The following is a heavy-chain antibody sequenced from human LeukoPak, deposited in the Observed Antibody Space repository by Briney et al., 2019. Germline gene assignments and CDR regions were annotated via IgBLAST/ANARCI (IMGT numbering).Heavy chain of an antibody. V-gene: IGHV1-2*02. CDR1: GYTFTDYY. J-gene: IGHJ4*02. D-gene: IGHD3-22*01. CDR3: ARDPYYYDYSHFDY. CDR2: INPKSGGT. Sequence: ASVKVSCKASGYTFTDYYMHWVRQAPGQGLEWMGWINPKSGGTNYAQQFEGRVTLTRDTSNSTSYMEVSGLRYDDTAVYYCARDPYYYDYSHFDYWGQGTLVSVST.